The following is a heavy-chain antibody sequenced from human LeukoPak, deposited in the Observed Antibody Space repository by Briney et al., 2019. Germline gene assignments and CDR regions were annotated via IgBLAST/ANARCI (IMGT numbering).Heavy chain of an antibody. CDR2: IIPISGTT. Sequence: SVKVSCKTSGGTFTSYAITWVRQAPGQGLEWMRKIIPISGTTNYAQKFQGRVTFTADESTSTAYMELSSLRSEDTALYYCARKLRLGGNWFDPWGQGTLVTVSS. D-gene: IGHD1-26*01. V-gene: IGHV1-69*13. CDR1: GGTFTSYA. CDR3: ARKLRLGGNWFDP. J-gene: IGHJ5*02.